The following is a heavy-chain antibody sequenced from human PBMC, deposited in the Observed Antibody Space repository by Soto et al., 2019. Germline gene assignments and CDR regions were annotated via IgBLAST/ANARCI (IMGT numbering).Heavy chain of an antibody. Sequence: EVQLLESGGGLVQPGGSLRLSCAASGFSFNNYAMNWVRQAPGQGLEWVSTISDSGSTYYADAVMGRFTISRDNSKNTLYLQMKRLRAGDTAVYVCAKDGGGNYCTPNSCLYFVHSWGRGTVVPVSS. D-gene: IGHD2-8*01. CDR2: ISDSGST. J-gene: IGHJ4*02. V-gene: IGHV3-23*01. CDR3: AKDGGGNYCTPNSCLYFVHS. CDR1: GFSFNNYA.